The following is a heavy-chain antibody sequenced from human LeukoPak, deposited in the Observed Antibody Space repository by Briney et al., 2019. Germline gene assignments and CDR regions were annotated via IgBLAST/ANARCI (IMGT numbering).Heavy chain of an antibody. CDR3: ARSTMMAPNY. D-gene: IGHD3-22*01. CDR2: IKQDGSEE. Sequence: GGSLRLSCAASGFTFSSYWMTWVRQAPGKGLEWVANIKQDGSEETYVDSVKGRFIISRDNAKNTLYLQMNSLRAEDTAVYYCARSTMMAPNYWGQGTLVTVSS. CDR1: GFTFSSYW. J-gene: IGHJ4*02. V-gene: IGHV3-7*01.